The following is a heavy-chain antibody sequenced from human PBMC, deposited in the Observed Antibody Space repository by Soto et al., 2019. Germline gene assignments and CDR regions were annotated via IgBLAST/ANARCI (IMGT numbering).Heavy chain of an antibody. CDR1: GYVFIEHY. CDR2: INPNAGGT. CDR3: AIYLNPYYGPGSVHGFFDY. D-gene: IGHD3-10*01. V-gene: IGHV1-2*02. Sequence: ASVKVSCKASGYVFIEHYIHWLRQAPGQGLEWMGWINPNAGGTRYAQKFQGRVTMTGDTSTSTVYMDLRGLRSDDTALYYCAIYLNPYYGPGSVHGFFDYWGQGTLVTVSS. J-gene: IGHJ4*02.